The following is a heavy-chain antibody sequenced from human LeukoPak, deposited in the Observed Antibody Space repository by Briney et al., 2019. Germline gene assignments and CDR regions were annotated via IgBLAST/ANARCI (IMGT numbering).Heavy chain of an antibody. V-gene: IGHV3-33*01. CDR3: TRDPPSSGWSFDY. CDR1: GFTFSTHP. D-gene: IGHD6-19*01. CDR2: IWFDGKTT. Sequence: PEGPLRLSCAASGFTFSTHPMHWVRQAPAKGLEWVAMIWFDGKTTYYVNSVKGRFTISRDNSKNTVDLRMNSLRAEDTAVYYCTRDPPSSGWSFDYWGQGTLVTVSS. J-gene: IGHJ4*02.